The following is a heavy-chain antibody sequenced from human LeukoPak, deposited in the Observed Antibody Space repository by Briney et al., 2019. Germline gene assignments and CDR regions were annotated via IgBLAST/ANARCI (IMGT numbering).Heavy chain of an antibody. CDR1: GRSIRSVY. V-gene: IGHV4-4*07. CDR2: IYATDLT. Sequence: PSETLSLTCTVSGRSIRSVYWNWIRQSAGKGLEWIGRIYATDLTNYNPSLKSRVTLSVDMSKNELSLTLKSVTAADTAVYYCARGFGSGASPIDLWGQGALVTVSS. J-gene: IGHJ5*02. CDR3: ARGFGSGASPIDL. D-gene: IGHD3-10*01.